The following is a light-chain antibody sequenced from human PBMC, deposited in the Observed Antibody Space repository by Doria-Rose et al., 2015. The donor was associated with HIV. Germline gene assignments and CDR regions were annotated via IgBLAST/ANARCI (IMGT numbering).Light chain of an antibody. CDR1: YSSNNKNY. CDR2: WAS. V-gene: IGKV4-1*01. CDR3: QQYYSTPYT. Sequence: YSSNNKNYLAWYQQKPGQPPKLLIYWASTRESGVPDRFSGSGSGTDFSLTISSLQAEDVAVYYCQQYYSTPYTFGQGTRLRSN. J-gene: IGKJ2*01.